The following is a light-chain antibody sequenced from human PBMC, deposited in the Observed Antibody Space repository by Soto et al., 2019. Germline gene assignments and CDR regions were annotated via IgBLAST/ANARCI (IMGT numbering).Light chain of an antibody. Sequence: EIVMTQSPATLSMSPGERATLSCRASQSVSSSLAWYQQKPGQAPRLLIYGASTRATGIPDRFSGSGSETEFTLTISSLQAEDVAIYYWQQYNNWWTFGQGTKVEIK. CDR3: QQYNNWWT. J-gene: IGKJ1*01. CDR1: QSVSSS. CDR2: GAS. V-gene: IGKV3D-15*01.